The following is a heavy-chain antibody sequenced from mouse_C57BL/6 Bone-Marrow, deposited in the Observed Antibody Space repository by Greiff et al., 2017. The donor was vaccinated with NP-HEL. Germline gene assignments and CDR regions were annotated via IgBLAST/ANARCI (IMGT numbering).Heavy chain of an antibody. Sequence: VQLQQSGPELVKPGASVKISCKASGYAFSSSWMNWVKQRPGKGLEWLGRIYPGAGDTNYNGKFKGKATLTADNSSSTAYMQLSSLTSEDSAVYFCARRITTVVAGDFDYWGQGTTLTVSS. D-gene: IGHD1-1*01. CDR2: IYPGAGDT. CDR3: ARRITTVVAGDFDY. J-gene: IGHJ2*01. CDR1: GYAFSSSW. V-gene: IGHV1-82*01.